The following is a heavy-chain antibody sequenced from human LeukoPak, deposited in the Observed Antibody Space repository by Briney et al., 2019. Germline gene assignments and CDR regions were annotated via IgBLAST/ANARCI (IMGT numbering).Heavy chain of an antibody. D-gene: IGHD6-13*01. V-gene: IGHV3-33*01. CDR2: IWYDGSNK. CDR1: GFTFSSYG. Sequence: GGSLRLSCAASGFTFSSYGMHWVRPAPGKGLEWVAVIWYDGSNKYYADSVKGRFTISRDNSKNTLYLQMNSLRAEDTAVYYCARDVSIAAAGMGGYWGQGTLVTVSS. CDR3: ARDVSIAAAGMGGY. J-gene: IGHJ4*02.